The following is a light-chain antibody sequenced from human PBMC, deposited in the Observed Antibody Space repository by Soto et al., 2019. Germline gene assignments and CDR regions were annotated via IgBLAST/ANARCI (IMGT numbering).Light chain of an antibody. CDR1: QTVDTNY. V-gene: IGKV3-20*01. J-gene: IGKJ1*01. CDR2: GAS. CDR3: QQYATSPWT. Sequence: EIVLTQSPGTLSLSPGERATLSCRASQTVDTNYLAWYQQIPGQAPRLLIYGASTRATGIPDRFSGSGSGTDFILTISRLDPEDSAVYYCQQYATSPWTFGQGTKVEIK.